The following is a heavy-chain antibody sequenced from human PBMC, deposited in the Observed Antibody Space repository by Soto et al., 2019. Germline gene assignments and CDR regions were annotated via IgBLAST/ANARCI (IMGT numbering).Heavy chain of an antibody. Sequence: PSLTCTVSGGSISSGGYYWTWIRQHPGKGLEWIGYIYYSGSTYYNPSLKSRVTISVDTSKNQFSLKLSSVTAADTAVYYCARSSQEMTYYYDSSGYYYHWYFDLWGRGTLVTVSS. D-gene: IGHD3-22*01. V-gene: IGHV4-31*03. CDR2: IYYSGST. CDR3: ARSSQEMTYYYDSSGYYYHWYFDL. J-gene: IGHJ2*01. CDR1: GGSISSGGYY.